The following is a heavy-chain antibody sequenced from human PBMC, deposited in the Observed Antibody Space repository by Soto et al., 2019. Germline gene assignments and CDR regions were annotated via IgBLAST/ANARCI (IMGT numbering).Heavy chain of an antibody. J-gene: IGHJ4*02. CDR3: ARDGSYGRYFDWLPTPRRFPNLLGDY. D-gene: IGHD3-9*01. CDR2: IIPIFGTA. CDR1: GGTFSSYA. Sequence: SVKVSCKASGGTFSSYAISWVRQAPGQGLEWMGGIIPIFGTANYAQKVQGRVTITADASTSTAYMERSSLRSDDTAVYYCARDGSYGRYFDWLPTPRRFPNLLGDYWGQGTLVTVSS. V-gene: IGHV1-69*13.